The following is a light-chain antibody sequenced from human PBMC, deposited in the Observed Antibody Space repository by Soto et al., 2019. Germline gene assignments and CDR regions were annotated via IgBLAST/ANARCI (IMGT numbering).Light chain of an antibody. V-gene: IGKV1-5*03. CDR1: QSISSW. CDR2: KAA. J-gene: IGKJ1*01. Sequence: DIPMTKSPSTLSASVGDRVTITCRASQSISSWLAWYQQKPGKAPKLLIYKAAILESGVPSRFSGSGSGTEFTLTISSLQPDDFATYYCQQYNSYRTFGQGTKVEIK. CDR3: QQYNSYRT.